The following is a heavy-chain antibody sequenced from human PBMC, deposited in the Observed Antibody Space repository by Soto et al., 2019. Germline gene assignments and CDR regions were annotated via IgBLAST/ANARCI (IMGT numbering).Heavy chain of an antibody. CDR2: ISYDGSNK. CDR1: GFTFSSYG. V-gene: IGHV3-30*18. Sequence: PGGSLRLSCAASGFTFSSYGMHWVRQAPGKGLEWVAVISYDGSNKYYEDSVKGRFTISRENYKNKLYLKMNSLRAEDTAVYYCAKDLDGKRXWGQGTLVTVSX. J-gene: IGHJ4*02. D-gene: IGHD1-1*01. CDR3: AKDLDGKRX.